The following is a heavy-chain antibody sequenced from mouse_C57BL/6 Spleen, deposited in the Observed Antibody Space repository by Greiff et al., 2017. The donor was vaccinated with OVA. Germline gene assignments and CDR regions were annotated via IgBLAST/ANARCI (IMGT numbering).Heavy chain of an antibody. V-gene: IGHV1-39*01. Sequence: VQLKESGPELVKPGASVKISCKASGYSFTDYNMTWVKQSTGKSLEWIGVINPNYGTTSYNQKFKGKATLTVDQSSSTPYMQLNSLTSEDSAVYYWARYDYGSSFYCDYWGQGTTLTVSS. CDR2: INPNYGTT. J-gene: IGHJ2*01. CDR3: ARYDYGSSFYCDY. CDR1: GYSFTDYN. D-gene: IGHD1-1*01.